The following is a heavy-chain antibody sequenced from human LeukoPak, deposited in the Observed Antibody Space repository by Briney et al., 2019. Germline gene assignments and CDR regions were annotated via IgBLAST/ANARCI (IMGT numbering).Heavy chain of an antibody. CDR1: GGSISSYD. CDR2: IYTSGST. J-gene: IGHJ4*02. CDR3: ARAGSSSSSLPFDY. V-gene: IGHV4-4*07. Sequence: PSETLSLTCTVSGGSISSYDWSWIRQPAGKGLEWIGRIYTSGSTNYNPSLKSRVTMSVDTSKNQFSLKLSSVTAADTAVYYCARAGSSSSSLPFDYWGQGTLVTDSS. D-gene: IGHD6-6*01.